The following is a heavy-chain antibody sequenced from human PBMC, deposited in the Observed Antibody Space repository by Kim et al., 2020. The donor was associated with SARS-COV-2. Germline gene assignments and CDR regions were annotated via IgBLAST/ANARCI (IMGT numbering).Heavy chain of an antibody. Sequence: GGSLRLSCSASGFTFSSHWMHWVRQAPGKGLVWVSRINTDGSTTDYADSVKGRFTISRDNAKNTVYLQMNSLRAEDTAMYYCARDPSLDPPVAYNWFALWGQGTLVTVSS. V-gene: IGHV3-74*01. CDR1: GFTFSSHW. CDR2: INTDGSTT. D-gene: IGHD5-18*01. CDR3: ARDPSLDPPVAYNWFAL. J-gene: IGHJ5*02.